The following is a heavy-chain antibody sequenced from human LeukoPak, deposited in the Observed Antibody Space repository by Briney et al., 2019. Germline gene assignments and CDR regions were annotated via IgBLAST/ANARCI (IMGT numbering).Heavy chain of an antibody. J-gene: IGHJ3*02. Sequence: TSETLSLTGTVSGGSISSSSYYWGWIRQPPGKGLRWIGSIYYSGSTYYNPSLKSRVTISVDTSKNQFSLKLSSVTAADTAVYYCARARITMIVVVINGAFDIWGQGTMVTVSS. V-gene: IGHV4-39*07. D-gene: IGHD3-22*01. CDR3: ARARITMIVVVINGAFDI. CDR2: IYYSGST. CDR1: GGSISSSSYY.